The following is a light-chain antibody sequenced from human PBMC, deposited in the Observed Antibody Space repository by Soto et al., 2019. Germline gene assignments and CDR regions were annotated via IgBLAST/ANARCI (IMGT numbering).Light chain of an antibody. CDR3: QQYKDYTWT. CDR2: DAS. CDR1: QSVDRY. V-gene: IGKV1-5*01. Sequence: DIQMTQSPSTLSASVGDRVSITCRASQSVDRYLAWYQQKPGKAPHLLIYDASSLESGVPSRFSGSGSGTEFTLTISSLQPDDFTTFYCQQYKDYTWTFGQGTKV. J-gene: IGKJ1*01.